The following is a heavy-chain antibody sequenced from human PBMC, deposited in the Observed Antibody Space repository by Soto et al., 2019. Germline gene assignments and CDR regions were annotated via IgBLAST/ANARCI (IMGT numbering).Heavy chain of an antibody. CDR1: GGSIPTDS. J-gene: IGHJ5*02. D-gene: IGHD1-26*01. CDR2: IYTRATP. V-gene: IGHV4-4*07. Sequence: QVHLHESGPGLVKPSDTLSLTCTVAGGSIPTDSWTWIPLPAGKGLVWIGVIYTRATPASNPSLKSRGTMSVDTAKNQFSRGLASVSAADSAFYDCARVIRPFLNSGWDGRFGPCGQGTRVTVAP. CDR3: ARVIRPFLNSGWDGRFGP.